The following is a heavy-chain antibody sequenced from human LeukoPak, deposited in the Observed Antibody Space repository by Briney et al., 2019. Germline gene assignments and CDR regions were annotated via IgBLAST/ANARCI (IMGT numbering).Heavy chain of an antibody. J-gene: IGHJ4*02. Sequence: GRSLRLSCAASGFTFSSYGMHWVRQAPGKGLEWVAVIWYDGSNKYYADSVKGRFAISRDNSKNTLYLQMNSLRAEDTAVYYCAREGIQYFAPYYFDYWGQGTLVTVSS. CDR3: AREGIQYFAPYYFDY. V-gene: IGHV3-33*01. CDR2: IWYDGSNK. CDR1: GFTFSSYG. D-gene: IGHD3-9*01.